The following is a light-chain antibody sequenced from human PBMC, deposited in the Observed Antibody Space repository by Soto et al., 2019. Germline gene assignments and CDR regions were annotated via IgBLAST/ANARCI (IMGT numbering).Light chain of an antibody. CDR2: AAS. Sequence: DIQMTQSPSSLSASVGDEVTITCRASQTIMTYLNWYQLKAGKPPRLLIYAASSLQSGVPSRFSGRGSGTDFTLTISSLQPEDFATYSCQQSYNSPQTFGQGTKV. CDR3: QQSYNSPQT. V-gene: IGKV1-39*01. J-gene: IGKJ1*01. CDR1: QTIMTY.